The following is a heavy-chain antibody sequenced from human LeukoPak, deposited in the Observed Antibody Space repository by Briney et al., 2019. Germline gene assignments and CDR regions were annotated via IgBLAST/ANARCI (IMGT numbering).Heavy chain of an antibody. Sequence: RSQTLSLTCALSGDSVSSNSAGWSWIRQSPSRGLEWLGRTYYRSKWYNDYAVSVKGRITINPDTSKNQFSLQLNSVTPEDTAVYYCAKGGGSLDYWGRGTLVTVSS. CDR3: AKGGGSLDY. J-gene: IGHJ4*02. CDR1: GDSVSSNSAG. CDR2: TYYRSKWYN. V-gene: IGHV6-1*01. D-gene: IGHD1-26*01.